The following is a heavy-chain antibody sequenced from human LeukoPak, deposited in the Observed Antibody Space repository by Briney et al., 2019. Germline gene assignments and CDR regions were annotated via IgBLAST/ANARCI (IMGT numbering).Heavy chain of an antibody. CDR3: AREFDRYYYYYMDV. CDR2: ISSSSSTI. J-gene: IGHJ6*03. V-gene: IGHV3-48*04. CDR1: GFTFSSYS. Sequence: GGSLRLSCAAYGFTFSSYSMNWVRQAPGKGLEWVSYISSSSSTIYYADSVKGRFTISRDNAKNSLYLQMNSLRAEDTAVYYCAREFDRYYYYYMDVWGKGTTVTVSS.